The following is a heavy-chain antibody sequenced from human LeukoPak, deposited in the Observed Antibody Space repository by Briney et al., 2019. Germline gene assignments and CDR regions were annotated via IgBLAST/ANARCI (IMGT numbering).Heavy chain of an antibody. D-gene: IGHD6-19*01. V-gene: IGHV3-33*01. Sequence: PGGSLRLSCAASGFIFSTYGIHWVRQAPGKGLEWVALMYYDGSNEYYADSVKGRFTISRDNSKNTSYLQMNSLRAEDTAVYYCARDLYSRGWYALGYCGQGTLVTVSS. CDR3: ARDLYSRGWYALGY. J-gene: IGHJ4*02. CDR2: MYYDGSNE. CDR1: GFIFSTYG.